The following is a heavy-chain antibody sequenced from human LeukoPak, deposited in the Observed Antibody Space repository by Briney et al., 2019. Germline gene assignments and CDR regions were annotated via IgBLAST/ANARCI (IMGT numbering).Heavy chain of an antibody. Sequence: GESLKISCKASGYSFSTYCIGWVRQMPGKGLEWMGIIYPGDSDTRYSPSFLGQVTMSADKSISTAYLQWSSLKASDTAIYYCAKRWADSSGSQHYFDYWGQGTLVTVSS. V-gene: IGHV5-51*01. D-gene: IGHD3-22*01. CDR3: AKRWADSSGSQHYFDY. CDR2: IYPGDSDT. CDR1: GYSFSTYC. J-gene: IGHJ4*02.